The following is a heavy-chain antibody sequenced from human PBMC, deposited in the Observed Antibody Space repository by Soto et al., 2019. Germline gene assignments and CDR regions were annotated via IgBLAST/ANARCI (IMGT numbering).Heavy chain of an antibody. CDR2: INPSGGST. CDR1: GYAFSNNY. J-gene: IGHJ4*02. D-gene: IGHD3-22*01. CDR3: GREWSYYFDSRIDS. V-gene: IGHV1-46*01. Sequence: QVQLVQSGAEVVQPGATVKVSCKASGYAFSNNYMHWIRQAPGQGLEWMGIINPSGGSTSYSERFQGRVTMTSDTSTATAYLEVRSLRPEDTAVYYCGREWSYYFDSRIDSWGQGTLVTVSS.